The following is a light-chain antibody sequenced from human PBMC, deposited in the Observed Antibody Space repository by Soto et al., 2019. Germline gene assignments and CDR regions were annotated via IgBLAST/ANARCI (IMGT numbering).Light chain of an antibody. Sequence: IQMTQSPSSLSASVGDRVTITCRTSQAVGNYLAWYQQKPGKVPRLLIYGASTLQPGVPSRFSGSGFGTDFTLTISSLQPEDIATYYCQKYYSGLITFGQRTRLEIK. J-gene: IGKJ5*01. CDR3: QKYYSGLIT. V-gene: IGKV1-27*01. CDR1: QAVGNY. CDR2: GAS.